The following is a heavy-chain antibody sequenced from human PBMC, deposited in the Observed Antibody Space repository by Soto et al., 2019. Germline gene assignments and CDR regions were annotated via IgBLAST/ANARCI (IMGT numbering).Heavy chain of an antibody. CDR1: GYTFSNHA. J-gene: IGHJ4*02. D-gene: IGHD3-3*01. V-gene: IGHV3-23*01. CDR3: TKGSFLRGEEIY. Sequence: EVQLLESGGGLVQPGGSLILSCAASGYTFSNHAMSWLRQAPGKGLEWVSAMGPSGTTTYYADSVEGRFTISRDTSRNTLYLQMNSLRAEDTALYCCTKGSFLRGEEIYWGQGALVTVSS. CDR2: MGPSGTTT.